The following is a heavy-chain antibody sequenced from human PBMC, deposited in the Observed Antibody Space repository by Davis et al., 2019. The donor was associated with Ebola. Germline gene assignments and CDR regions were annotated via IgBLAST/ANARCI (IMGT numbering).Heavy chain of an antibody. V-gene: IGHV3-23*01. CDR1: GFTFSSYA. D-gene: IGHD3-10*01. Sequence: GGSLRLSCSASGFTFSSYAMHWVRQAPGKGLEWVSAISGSGGSTYYADSVKGRFTISRDNSKKTLYLQMNSLRAEDTAVYYCAKSSEIILLTGGIDYWGQGALVTVSS. CDR3: AKSSEIILLTGGIDY. J-gene: IGHJ4*02. CDR2: ISGSGGST.